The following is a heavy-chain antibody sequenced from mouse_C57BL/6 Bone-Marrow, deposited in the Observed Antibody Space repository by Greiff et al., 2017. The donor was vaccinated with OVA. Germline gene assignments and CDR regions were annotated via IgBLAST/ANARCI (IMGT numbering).Heavy chain of an antibody. Sequence: VQLKHSGAELVRPGASVKLSCTASGFNIKDDYMHWVKQRPEQGLEWIGWIDPEIGDTEYASKFQGKATITADTSSNTAYLQLSSLTSEDTAVYYCTTDGYDFAYWGQGTLVTVSA. CDR3: TTDGYDFAY. J-gene: IGHJ3*01. V-gene: IGHV14-4*01. CDR2: IDPEIGDT. CDR1: GFNIKDDY. D-gene: IGHD2-2*01.